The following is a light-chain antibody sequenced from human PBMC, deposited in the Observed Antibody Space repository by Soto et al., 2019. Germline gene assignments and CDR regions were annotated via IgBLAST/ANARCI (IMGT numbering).Light chain of an antibody. CDR3: QQVISYPPG. CDR1: QGISTF. Sequence: DIQLTQSPSFLSASVGDRVTITCRASQGISTFLAWYQQRPGKAPKLLIYAASTLQSGVPSRSSGSGSETEFTLTTSSLKPEDFEIYYCQQVISYPPGFGPGTKVDIK. J-gene: IGKJ3*01. CDR2: AAS. V-gene: IGKV1-9*01.